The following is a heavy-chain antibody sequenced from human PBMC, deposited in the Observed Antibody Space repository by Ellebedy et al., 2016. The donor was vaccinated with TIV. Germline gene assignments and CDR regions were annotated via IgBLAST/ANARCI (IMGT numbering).Heavy chain of an antibody. V-gene: IGHV1-69*13. CDR1: GGTFSSYA. CDR3: ASSEGATVSDYYYYYMDV. D-gene: IGHD4-11*01. J-gene: IGHJ6*03. Sequence: SVKVSCXASGGTFSSYAISWVRQAPGQGLEWMGGIIPIFGTANYAQKFQGRVTITADESTSTAYMELSSLRSEDTAVYYCASSEGATVSDYYYYYMDVWGKGTTVTVSS. CDR2: IIPIFGTA.